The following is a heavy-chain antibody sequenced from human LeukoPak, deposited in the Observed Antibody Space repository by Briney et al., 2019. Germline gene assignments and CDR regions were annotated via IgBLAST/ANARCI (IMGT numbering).Heavy chain of an antibody. CDR1: GGSISSGGYY. Sequence: SETLSLTCTVSGGSISSGGYYWSWIRQHPGKGLEWIGYIYYSGSTYYNPSLKSRVTISVDTSKNQFSLKLSSVTAADTAVYYCARDHDSSGYSPFDYWGQGTLVTVSS. J-gene: IGHJ4*02. D-gene: IGHD3-22*01. CDR3: ARDHDSSGYSPFDY. V-gene: IGHV4-31*03. CDR2: IYYSGST.